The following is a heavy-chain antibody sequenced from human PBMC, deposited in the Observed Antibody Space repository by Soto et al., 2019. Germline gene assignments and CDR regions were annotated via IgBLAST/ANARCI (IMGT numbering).Heavy chain of an antibody. Sequence: EVQLVESGGGLVQPGGSLRLSCAASGFTVSSNYMSWVRQAPGKGLEWVSLIYSGGGTYYADSVKGRFTISRDNSKQTLYLQMNSLRAEDTAVYYCARDSSGSTLDAFDIWGQGTMVTVSS. CDR3: ARDSSGSTLDAFDI. CDR1: GFTVSSNY. D-gene: IGHD6-19*01. J-gene: IGHJ3*02. V-gene: IGHV3-66*01. CDR2: IYSGGGT.